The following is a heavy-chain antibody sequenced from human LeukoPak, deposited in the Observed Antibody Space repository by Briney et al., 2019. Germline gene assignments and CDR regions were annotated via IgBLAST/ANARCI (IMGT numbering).Heavy chain of an antibody. V-gene: IGHV4-4*07. CDR2: IYTSGST. CDR3: ARVSVAIFGVNRAEYFQH. J-gene: IGHJ1*01. CDR1: GGSISSYY. Sequence: PSETLSLTCTVSGGSISSYYWSWIRQPAGKGLEWIGRIYTSGSTNYNPSLKSRVTMSVDTSKNQFSLKLSSVTAADTAVYYCARVSVAIFGVNRAEYFQHWGQGTLVTVSS. D-gene: IGHD3-3*01.